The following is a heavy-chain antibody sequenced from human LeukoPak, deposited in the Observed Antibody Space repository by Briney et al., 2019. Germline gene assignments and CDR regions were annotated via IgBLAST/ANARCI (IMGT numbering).Heavy chain of an antibody. Sequence: ASVKVSCKASGYTFTSYGISLVREAPGQGLEWMGWISAYNGNTNYAQKLQGRVTMTTDTSTSTAYMELRSLRSDDTAVYYCARATVGFWSGYFGYWGQGTLVTVSS. CDR1: GYTFTSYG. J-gene: IGHJ4*02. CDR2: ISAYNGNT. D-gene: IGHD3-3*01. CDR3: ARATVGFWSGYFGY. V-gene: IGHV1-18*01.